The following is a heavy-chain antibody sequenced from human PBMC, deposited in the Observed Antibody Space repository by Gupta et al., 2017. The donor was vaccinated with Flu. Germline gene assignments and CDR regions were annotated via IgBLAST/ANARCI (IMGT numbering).Heavy chain of an antibody. Sequence: QVPLQQLCAGLWQRSQTLSLTSAVSGGSFSGYYWSWLRLPPGKGMEWMGEINHSGSTNYNPSLKSRVTISVDTSKNQFSLKLSSVTSEDTAVYYCARRRPAWFGESLCLTQNENRYYDLWVRGPLVTVAS. D-gene: IGHD3-10*01. J-gene: IGHJ2*01. CDR2: INHSGST. CDR1: GGSFSGYY. CDR3: ARRRPAWFGESLCLTQNENRYYDL. V-gene: IGHV4-34*01.